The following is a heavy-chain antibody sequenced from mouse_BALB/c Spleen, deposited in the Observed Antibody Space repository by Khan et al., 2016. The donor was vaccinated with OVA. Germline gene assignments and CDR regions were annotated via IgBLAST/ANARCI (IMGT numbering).Heavy chain of an antibody. V-gene: IGHV3-2*02. CDR3: ARTARIKY. D-gene: IGHD1-2*01. CDR1: GYSITSGYG. CDR2: ISYSGNT. J-gene: IGHJ2*01. Sequence: EVKLLESGPGLVNPSQSLSLTCTVTGYSITSGYGWNWIRQFPGNKLEWMGYISYSGNTNYNPSLKSRISITRDTSKNQFFLQLNSVTTEDTATYYCARTARIKYWGQGTTLTVSS.